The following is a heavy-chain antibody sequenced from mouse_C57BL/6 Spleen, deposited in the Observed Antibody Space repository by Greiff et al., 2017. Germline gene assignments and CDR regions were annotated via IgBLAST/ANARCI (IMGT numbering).Heavy chain of an antibody. J-gene: IGHJ2*01. D-gene: IGHD2-2*01. Sequence: VQLQQSGPELVKPGASVKISCKASGYAFSSSWMNWVKQRPGQGLEWIGRIYPGDGDTNYNGKFKGKATLTADKSSSPAYMQLSSLTSEDSAVCFCARGGGYGYFDDWGQGTTLTVSS. V-gene: IGHV1-82*01. CDR2: IYPGDGDT. CDR3: ARGGGYGYFDD. CDR1: GYAFSSSW.